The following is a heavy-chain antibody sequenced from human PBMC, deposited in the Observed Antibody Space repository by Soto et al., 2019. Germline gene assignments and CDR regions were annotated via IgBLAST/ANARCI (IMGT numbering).Heavy chain of an antibody. D-gene: IGHD3-3*01. CDR1: GFIFSNSW. Sequence: EVQLVESGGGLVQPGGSLRLSCAASGFIFSNSWMHWVRQAPGKGLVWVSRINSDGSSTEYADSVKGRFTISRDNAKNTLYLQMNSLRAEDTALYYCARDWSGPGNSAYYYYNMDVWGKGTTVTVSS. CDR3: ARDWSGPGNSAYYYYNMDV. J-gene: IGHJ6*03. V-gene: IGHV3-74*01. CDR2: INSDGSST.